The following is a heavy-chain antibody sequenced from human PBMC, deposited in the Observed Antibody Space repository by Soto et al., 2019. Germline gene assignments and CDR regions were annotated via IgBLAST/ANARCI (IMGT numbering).Heavy chain of an antibody. J-gene: IGHJ4*02. D-gene: IGHD6-19*01. Sequence: EVQLLESGGGLVQPGGSLRLSCAASGFTFSSYAMSWVRQAPGKGLEWVSAISDSGGSTYYADSVKGRFSISRDNSKNTLYLQMNSLSAEDTAVYYCATSYPRGYSSGWYTPGDYFDYWGQGTLVTVSS. CDR3: ATSYPRGYSSGWYTPGDYFDY. CDR2: ISDSGGST. CDR1: GFTFSSYA. V-gene: IGHV3-23*01.